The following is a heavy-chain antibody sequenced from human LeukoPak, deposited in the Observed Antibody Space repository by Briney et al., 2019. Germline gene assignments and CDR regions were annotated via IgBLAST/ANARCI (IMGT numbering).Heavy chain of an antibody. CDR1: GYTFTSYD. CDR2: MNPNSGNT. J-gene: IGHJ5*02. V-gene: IGHV1-8*01. CDR3: ARRGVLLWFCELLKTNNWFDP. D-gene: IGHD3-10*01. Sequence: ASVKVSCKASGYTFTSYDINWVRQATGQGLEWMGWMNPNSGNTGYAQKFQGRVTMTRNTSISTAYMELSSLRSEDTAVYYCARRGVLLWFCELLKTNNWFDPWGQGTLVTVSS.